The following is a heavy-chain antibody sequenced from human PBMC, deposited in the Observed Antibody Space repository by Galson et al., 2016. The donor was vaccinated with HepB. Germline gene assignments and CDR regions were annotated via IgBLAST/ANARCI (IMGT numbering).Heavy chain of an antibody. CDR3: AKGGDYDN. D-gene: IGHD3-16*01. J-gene: IGHJ4*02. CDR2: IDGRDDAT. CDR1: GFTFSSSS. Sequence: LRLSCAASGFTFSSSSMSWVRQAPGKGLEWVAAIDGRDDATYYADSVKGHFSISRDSSKNTLYLQMNTLRVEDTAVYYCAKGGDYDNWGQGTLVTVSS. V-gene: IGHV3-23*01.